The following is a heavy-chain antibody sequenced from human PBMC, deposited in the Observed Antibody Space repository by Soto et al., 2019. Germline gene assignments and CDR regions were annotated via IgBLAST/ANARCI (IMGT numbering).Heavy chain of an antibody. CDR3: ARLRSGYNFDY. D-gene: IGHD3-3*01. CDR2: IYYSGST. CDR1: GCSISSSSYY. Sequence: QLQLQESGPGLVKPSETLSLTCTVSGCSISSSSYYWGWIRQPPGKGLEWIGSIYYSGSTYYNTSLKSRVTVSVDTSKNQFSLKLGSVTAADTAVYYCARLRSGYNFDYWGQGTLVTVSS. J-gene: IGHJ4*02. V-gene: IGHV4-39*01.